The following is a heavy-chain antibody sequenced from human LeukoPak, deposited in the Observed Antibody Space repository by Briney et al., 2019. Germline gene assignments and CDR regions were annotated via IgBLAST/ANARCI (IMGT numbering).Heavy chain of an antibody. CDR1: GGSFSGYY. D-gene: IGHD3-10*01. CDR3: ARGRVMVYYYYGMDV. V-gene: IGHV4-34*01. Sequence: SETLSLTCAVYGGSFSGYYWSWIRQPPGKEMEWIGEINHSGSTNYNPSLRSRVTISVDTSKNQFSLMLSSATAADTAVYYCARGRVMVYYYYGMDVWGQGTTVSVSS. CDR2: INHSGST. J-gene: IGHJ6*02.